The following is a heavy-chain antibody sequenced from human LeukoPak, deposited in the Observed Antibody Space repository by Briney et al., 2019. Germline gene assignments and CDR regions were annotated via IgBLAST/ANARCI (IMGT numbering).Heavy chain of an antibody. CDR3: ARYDFWSGYSGLYGMDV. J-gene: IGHJ6*02. CDR2: IWYDGSNK. V-gene: IGHV3-33*01. Sequence: PGGSLRLSCAASGFTFSSYGMHWVRQAPGKGLEWVAVIWYDGSNKYYADSVKGRFTISRDNSKNTLYLQMNSLRAEDTAVYYCARYDFWSGYSGLYGMDVWGQGTTVTVSS. CDR1: GFTFSSYG. D-gene: IGHD3-3*01.